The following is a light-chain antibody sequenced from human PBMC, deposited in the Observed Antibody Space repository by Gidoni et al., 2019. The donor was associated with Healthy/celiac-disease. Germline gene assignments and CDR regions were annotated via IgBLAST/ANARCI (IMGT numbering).Light chain of an antibody. CDR2: KAS. Sequence: DIQMTQSPSTLSASVGDRVTITCRASQSISSWLAWYQRKPGKAPKLLIYKASSLESGVPSRFSGSGSGTEFTLTISSLQPDDFATYYCQQYNSYPYTFXQXTKLXIK. CDR3: QQYNSYPYT. J-gene: IGKJ2*01. CDR1: QSISSW. V-gene: IGKV1-5*03.